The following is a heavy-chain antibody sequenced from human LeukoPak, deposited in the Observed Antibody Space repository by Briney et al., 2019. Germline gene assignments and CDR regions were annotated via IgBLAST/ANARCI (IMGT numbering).Heavy chain of an antibody. D-gene: IGHD2-2*01. CDR1: GYTFTSYG. V-gene: IGHV1-18*01. Sequence: GASVKVSCKASGYTFTSYGISWVRQAPGQGLEWMGWISAYNGNTNYAQKLQGRVTMTTDTSTSTAYMELRSLRSDDTAVYYCARVTVPAAIKTYYYYYHMDVWGKGTTVTVSS. J-gene: IGHJ6*03. CDR3: ARVTVPAAIKTYYYYYHMDV. CDR2: ISAYNGNT.